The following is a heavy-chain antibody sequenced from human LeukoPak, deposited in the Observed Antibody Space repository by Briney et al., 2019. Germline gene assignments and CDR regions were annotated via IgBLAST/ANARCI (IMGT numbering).Heavy chain of an antibody. D-gene: IGHD7-27*01. CDR2: ISAYNGDT. CDR3: ARGLGTYWGKDFLNWFDP. V-gene: IGHV1-18*01. Sequence: ASVKVSCKASGFTFRTYGFSWVRQAPGQGLEWMGWISAYNGDTKYADKFQGRVTMSTDTSTSTVYMELRSLRSDDTAVYYCARGLGTYWGKDFLNWFDPWGQGTLVTVSS. CDR1: GFTFRTYG. J-gene: IGHJ5*02.